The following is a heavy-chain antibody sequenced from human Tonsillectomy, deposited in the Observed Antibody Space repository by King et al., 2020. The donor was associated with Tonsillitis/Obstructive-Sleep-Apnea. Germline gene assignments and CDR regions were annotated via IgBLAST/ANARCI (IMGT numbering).Heavy chain of an antibody. Sequence: VQLQESGPGLVKPSETLSLTCTVSGGSISSYYWSWIRQPPGKGLEWIVYIYYSGSTNYNPSLMSRVTISVDTSKNQFSLKLSSVTAADTAVYYCARGFSYYYYYMDVWGKGTTVTVSS. V-gene: IGHV4-59*01. D-gene: IGHD3-3*01. J-gene: IGHJ6*03. CDR2: IYYSGST. CDR1: GGSISSYY. CDR3: ARGFSYYYYYMDV.